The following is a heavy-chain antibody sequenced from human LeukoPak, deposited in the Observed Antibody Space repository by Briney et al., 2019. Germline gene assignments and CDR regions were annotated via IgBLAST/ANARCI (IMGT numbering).Heavy chain of an antibody. CDR2: INPNNGGT. Sequence: ASVKVSCKASGYTFTGYYMHWVRQAPGQGLEWVGWINPNNGGTNYAQKFQGRVTMTRDTSISTAYMEPSSLRSDDTAVYYCARESSLSLSAFDIWGQGTMVTVSS. CDR1: GYTFTGYY. V-gene: IGHV1-2*02. CDR3: ARESSLSLSAFDI. J-gene: IGHJ3*02.